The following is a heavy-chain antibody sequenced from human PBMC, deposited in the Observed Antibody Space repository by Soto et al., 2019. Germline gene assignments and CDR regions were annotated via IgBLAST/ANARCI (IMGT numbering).Heavy chain of an antibody. D-gene: IGHD2-21*02. CDR2: IWYDGSNK. CDR3: ARGVTGNSFDY. J-gene: IGHJ4*02. Sequence: VQLVESGGGVVQPERSLRLSCAASGFTFNNYGMHWVRQAPGKGLEWVTFIWYDGSNKYSADSVKGRFTISRDNSKNTLYLQMNSLRAEDTAVYYCARGVTGNSFDYWGQGTLVTVSS. CDR1: GFTFNNYG. V-gene: IGHV3-33*01.